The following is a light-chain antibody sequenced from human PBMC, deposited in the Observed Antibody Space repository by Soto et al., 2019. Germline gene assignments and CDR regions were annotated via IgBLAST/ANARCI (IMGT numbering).Light chain of an antibody. V-gene: IGKV3-15*01. CDR2: GAS. J-gene: IGKJ1*01. CDR3: QHYNNWPPWT. Sequence: EIVMTQSPATLSVSPGERATLSCRPSQSVGSNLAWYQQKPGQAPRLLIYGASTRATGIPARFSGSGSGTEFTLTISSLQSEDFAVYYCQHYNNWPPWTFGQGTKVEIK. CDR1: QSVGSN.